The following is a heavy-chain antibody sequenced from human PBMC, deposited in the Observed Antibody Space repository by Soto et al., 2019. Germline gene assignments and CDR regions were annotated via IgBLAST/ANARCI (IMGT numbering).Heavy chain of an antibody. CDR2: IYDSGST. CDR3: ARGLSNLDY. J-gene: IGHJ4*02. V-gene: IGHV4-31*01. Sequence: QVQLQESGPGLVKPSQTLSLTCTVSGGSISSGDYYWSWIRQHPGKGLEWIGSIYDSGSTYYSPSLKSPLTISVDTSKDQSSLKLSSVTAADTAVYYCARGLSNLDYWGQGTLVTVSS. D-gene: IGHD7-27*01. CDR1: GGSISSGDYY.